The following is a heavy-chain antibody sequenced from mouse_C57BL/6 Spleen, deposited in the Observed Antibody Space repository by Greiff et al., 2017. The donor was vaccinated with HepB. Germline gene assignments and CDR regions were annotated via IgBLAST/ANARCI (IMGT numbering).Heavy chain of an antibody. CDR3: ARDPYYYGSRWYFDV. V-gene: IGHV5-16*01. CDR1: GFTFSDYY. D-gene: IGHD1-1*01. J-gene: IGHJ1*03. CDR2: INYDGSST. Sequence: EVQLVESEGGLVQPGSSMKLSCTASGFTFSDYYMAWVRQVPEKGLEWVANINYDGSSTYYLDSLKSRFIISRDNAKNILYLQMSSLKSEDTATYYCARDPYYYGSRWYFDVWGTGTTVTVSS.